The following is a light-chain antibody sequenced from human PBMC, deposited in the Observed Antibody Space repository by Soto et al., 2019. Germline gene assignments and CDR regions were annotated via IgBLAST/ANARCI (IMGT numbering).Light chain of an antibody. CDR3: QQYGSSPWT. CDR1: KTVIRN. CDR2: GAS. Sequence: EIVMTQSPATLSVSPGERATLSCRASKTVIRNLSWYQQKPGQTPRLLIYGASSRATGIPDRFSGSGSGTDFTLTISRLEPEDFAVYYCQQYGSSPWTFGQGTKVDNK. V-gene: IGKV3-20*01. J-gene: IGKJ1*01.